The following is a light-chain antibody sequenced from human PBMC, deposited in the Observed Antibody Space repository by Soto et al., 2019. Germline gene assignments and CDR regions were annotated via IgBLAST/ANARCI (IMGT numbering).Light chain of an antibody. CDR3: QQYNRYWT. CDR2: KAS. Sequence: DIQMTQSPSTLSVSVGDRVTITCPASQSISTWLAWYKHKPGKAPKLLIYKASSLESGVPSRFRGSRSGTEVDLTISSLEHEDFATYYCQQYNRYWTFGQGTKVEVK. CDR1: QSISTW. V-gene: IGKV1-5*03. J-gene: IGKJ1*01.